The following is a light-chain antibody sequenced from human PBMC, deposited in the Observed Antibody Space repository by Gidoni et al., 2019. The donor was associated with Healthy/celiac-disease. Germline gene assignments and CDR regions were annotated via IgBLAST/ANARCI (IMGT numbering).Light chain of an antibody. CDR2: AAS. CDR1: QGISSW. V-gene: IGKV1-12*01. J-gene: IGKJ4*01. CDR3: QQANSFLLT. Sequence: EIEMTHSPSSVSASVGDQVTIPCRASQGISSWLAWYQQKPGQAPKLLIDAASRLQSGVPSRFSGSGSGTDFTLTISSLQPEDFATYYCQQANSFLLTFGGGTKVEIK.